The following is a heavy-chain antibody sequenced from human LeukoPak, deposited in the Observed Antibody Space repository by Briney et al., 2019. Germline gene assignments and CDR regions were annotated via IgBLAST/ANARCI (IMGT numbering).Heavy chain of an antibody. D-gene: IGHD3-10*01. Sequence: ASVKVSCKASGYSLSSYGITWVRQAPGQGLEWMGWISGYNDDTRYAQRFQGRVTMTTDTSTTTAYMELRSLRSEDTAVYYCARDEPYYYYFDYWGQGTLVTVSS. CDR3: ARDEPYYYYFDY. J-gene: IGHJ4*02. CDR2: ISGYNDDT. CDR1: GYSLSSYG. V-gene: IGHV1-18*01.